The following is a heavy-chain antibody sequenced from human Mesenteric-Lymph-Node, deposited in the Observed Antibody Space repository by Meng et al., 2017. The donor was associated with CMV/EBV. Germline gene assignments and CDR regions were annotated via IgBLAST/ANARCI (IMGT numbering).Heavy chain of an antibody. Sequence: SGFTFRDFGMHWVRQAPGKGLEWVAVIWYDGSKKYYADSVKGRFTISRDNSKNALYVEMNNLRAEDTAMYYCARGYGSESSTFDYWGQGTLVTVSS. V-gene: IGHV3-33*01. CDR1: GFTFRDFG. CDR3: ARGYGSESSTFDY. CDR2: IWYDGSKK. D-gene: IGHD3-10*01. J-gene: IGHJ4*02.